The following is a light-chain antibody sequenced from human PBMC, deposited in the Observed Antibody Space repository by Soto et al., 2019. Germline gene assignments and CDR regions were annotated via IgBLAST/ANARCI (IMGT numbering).Light chain of an antibody. Sequence: DIQMTQSPSTLSASVGDRVTITCRARQSISSWLAWYQQKPGKAPKLLIYKAYSLESGVPSRFSGSGSGTEFTLAISSLQPYDFATYSCQRFHSFSPSFGHGRKVEIK. CDR1: QSISSW. CDR3: QRFHSFSPS. CDR2: KAY. J-gene: IGKJ3*01. V-gene: IGKV1-5*03.